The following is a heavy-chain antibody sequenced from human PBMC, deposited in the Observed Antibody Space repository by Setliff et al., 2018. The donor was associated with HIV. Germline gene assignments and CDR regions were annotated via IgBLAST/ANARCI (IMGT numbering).Heavy chain of an antibody. D-gene: IGHD1-1*01. Sequence: AASVKVSCKASGYTFTNYDINWVRQATGQGLEWMGRMNPNSGNTEYAQQFQGRVTMTRNTSISTAYMELSSLRSEDTATYYCARGHSGNDYWGQGTLVTVSS. CDR2: MNPNSGNT. V-gene: IGHV1-8*02. CDR1: GYTFTNYD. J-gene: IGHJ4*02. CDR3: ARGHSGNDY.